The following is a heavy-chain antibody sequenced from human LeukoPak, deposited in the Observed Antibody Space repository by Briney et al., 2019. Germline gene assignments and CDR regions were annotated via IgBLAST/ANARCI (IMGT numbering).Heavy chain of an antibody. CDR1: GGTISSSA. Sequence: SVKVSCKASGGTISSSAISWVRQAPGQGLEWMGRIIPILGIANYAQKFQGRVTITADKSTSTAYMELSSLRSEDTAVYYCARGEDYYDSSGYYEYFQHWGQGTLVTVSS. CDR3: ARGEDYYDSSGYYEYFQH. D-gene: IGHD3-22*01. CDR2: IIPILGIA. J-gene: IGHJ1*01. V-gene: IGHV1-69*04.